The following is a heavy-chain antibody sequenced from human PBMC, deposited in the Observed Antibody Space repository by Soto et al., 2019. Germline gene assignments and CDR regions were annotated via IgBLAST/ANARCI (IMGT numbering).Heavy chain of an antibody. V-gene: IGHV3-30*18. J-gene: IGHJ6*02. CDR1: GFTFSSYG. Sequence: QPEGSLRRSCAASGFTFSSYGMHWVRQAPGKGLEWVAVISYDGSNKYYADSVKGRFTISRDNSKNTLYLQMNSLRAEDTAVYYCAKSLLGGSYYFYYYGMDVWRQGTTVT. D-gene: IGHD3-16*01. CDR3: AKSLLGGSYYFYYYGMDV. CDR2: ISYDGSNK.